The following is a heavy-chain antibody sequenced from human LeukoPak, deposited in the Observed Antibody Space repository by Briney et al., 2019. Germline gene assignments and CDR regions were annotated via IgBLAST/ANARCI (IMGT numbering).Heavy chain of an antibody. J-gene: IGHJ5*01. Sequence: GGSLRLSCAASGFTLSTYEMNWVRQAPGKGLEWVAVIWYDGTNKYYGDSVKGRFTISRDNSKNTLYLQMNSLRAEDTAVYYCAKDRGSYSTTADSWGQGTLVTVSS. CDR1: GFTLSTYE. V-gene: IGHV3-33*06. CDR3: AKDRGSYSTTADS. D-gene: IGHD1-26*01. CDR2: IWYDGTNK.